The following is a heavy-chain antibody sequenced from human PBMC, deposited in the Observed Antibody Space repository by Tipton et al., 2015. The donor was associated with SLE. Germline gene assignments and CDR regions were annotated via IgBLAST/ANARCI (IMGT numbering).Heavy chain of an antibody. J-gene: IGHJ4*02. CDR1: GGSTTRFY. V-gene: IGHV4-59*01. D-gene: IGHD3-3*01. CDR3: ASSPGVTLFRVVTYFDL. Sequence: TLSLTCSVSGGSTTRFYWSWIRQSPGKTMEWIGYVYYSGNTDYNPSLKSRVTISIDASKKQVSLRLSSVTAADTAVYYCASSPGVTLFRVVTYFDLWGQGILVTVSS. CDR2: VYYSGNT.